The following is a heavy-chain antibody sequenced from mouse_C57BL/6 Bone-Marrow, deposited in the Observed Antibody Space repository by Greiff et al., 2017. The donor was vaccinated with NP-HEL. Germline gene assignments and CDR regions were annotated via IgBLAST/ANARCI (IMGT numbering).Heavy chain of an antibody. J-gene: IGHJ2*01. CDR3: ATRDDFDY. V-gene: IGHV1-64*01. D-gene: IGHD3-3*01. Sequence: VQLQQPGAELVKPGASVKLSCKASGYTFTSYWMHWVKQRPGQGLEWIGMIHPNSGSTNYNEKFNIKATLTVSKSSSPAYMQLSSLTSEDSAVYYCATRDDFDYWGQGTTLTVSS. CDR2: IHPNSGST. CDR1: GYTFTSYW.